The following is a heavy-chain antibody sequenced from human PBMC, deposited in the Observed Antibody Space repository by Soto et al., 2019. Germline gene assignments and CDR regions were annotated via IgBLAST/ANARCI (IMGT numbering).Heavy chain of an antibody. V-gene: IGHV3-23*01. J-gene: IGHJ3*02. Sequence: QTGGSLRLSCAASGFTFSSYAMSWVRQAPGKGLEWVSSISGSGGSTYYADSVKGRFTISRDNSKNTLYLQMNSLRAEDTAVYYCAKILVGATWVAAVDIWGQGTMVTVS. CDR2: ISGSGGST. CDR1: GFTFSSYA. D-gene: IGHD1-26*01. CDR3: AKILVGATWVAAVDI.